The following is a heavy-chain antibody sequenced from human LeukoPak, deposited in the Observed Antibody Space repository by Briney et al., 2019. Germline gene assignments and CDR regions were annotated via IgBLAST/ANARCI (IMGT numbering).Heavy chain of an antibody. D-gene: IGHD3-22*01. CDR2: IYYSGST. Sequence: SETLSLTCTVSGGSISSYYWSWIRQPPGKGLEWIGYIYYSGSTNYNPSLKSRVTISVDTSKNQFSLKLSSVTAADTAVYYCARSAWYYYDSSGYYSNNYYYYYMDVWGKGTTVTISS. CDR3: ARSAWYYYDSSGYYSNNYYYYYMDV. CDR1: GGSISSYY. V-gene: IGHV4-59*01. J-gene: IGHJ6*03.